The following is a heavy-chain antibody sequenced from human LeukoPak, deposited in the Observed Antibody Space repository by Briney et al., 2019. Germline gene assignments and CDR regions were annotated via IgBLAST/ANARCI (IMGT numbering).Heavy chain of an antibody. CDR1: GFTFSSYA. D-gene: IGHD6-19*01. Sequence: GGSLRLSCAASGFTFSSYAMHWVRQAPGKGLEWVAVISYDGSNKYYADSVKGRSTISRDNSKNTLYLQMNSLRAEDTAVYYCARRQWLDYWGQGTLVTVSS. V-gene: IGHV3-30-3*01. CDR2: ISYDGSNK. CDR3: ARRQWLDY. J-gene: IGHJ4*02.